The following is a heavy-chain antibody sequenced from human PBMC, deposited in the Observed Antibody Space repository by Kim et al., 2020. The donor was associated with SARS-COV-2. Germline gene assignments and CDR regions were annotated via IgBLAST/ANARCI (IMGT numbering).Heavy chain of an antibody. Sequence: ASVKVSCKASGYTFTGYYMHWVRQAPGQGLEWMGWINPNSGGTNYAQKFQGRVTMTRDTSISTAYMELSRLRSDDTAVYYCARDMGTGIIAVAGYKDWGQGTLVTFHS. V-gene: IGHV1-2*02. CDR2: INPNSGGT. D-gene: IGHD6-19*01. CDR1: GYTFTGYY. CDR3: ARDMGTGIIAVAGYKD. J-gene: IGHJ4*02.